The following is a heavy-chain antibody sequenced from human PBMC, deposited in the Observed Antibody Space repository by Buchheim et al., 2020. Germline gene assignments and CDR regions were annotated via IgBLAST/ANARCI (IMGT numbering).Heavy chain of an antibody. CDR2: ISYRGST. J-gene: IGHJ4*02. V-gene: IGHV4-39*02. CDR1: GGSISTSNYY. Sequence: QLQLQESGPGLVKPSKTLSLTCTVSGGSISTSNYYWGWIRQPPGKGLEWIGTISYRGSTYYNPSLKSRITISVDTSKNHFSLRLTSVTAADTAVYYCARGLASYYEDYWGQGTL. D-gene: IGHD1-26*01. CDR3: ARGLASYYEDY.